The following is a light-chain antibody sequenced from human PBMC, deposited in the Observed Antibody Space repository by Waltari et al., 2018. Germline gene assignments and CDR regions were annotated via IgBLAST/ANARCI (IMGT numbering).Light chain of an antibody. J-gene: IGKJ2*01. CDR1: QRITIW. Sequence: DLQMTQSPSTLSASIGDRVTTTCRASQRITIWLAWYQQKPGKAPKLLIYKASTLEGGVPSRFSGSGSGTEFTITISSLQPDDFATYHCQQYNSYPYTFGQGTKLEIK. V-gene: IGKV1-5*03. CDR3: QQYNSYPYT. CDR2: KAS.